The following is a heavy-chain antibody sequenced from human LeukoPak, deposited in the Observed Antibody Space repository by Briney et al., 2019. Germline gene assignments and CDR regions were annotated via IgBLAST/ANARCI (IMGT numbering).Heavy chain of an antibody. D-gene: IGHD5-24*01. J-gene: IGHJ4*02. CDR1: GFTFSSYE. Sequence: GGSLRLSCAASGFTFSSYEMNWVRQAPGKGLEWVSYISSSGSTIYYADSVKGRFTISRDNAKSSLYLQMNSLRAEDTAVYYCARDGYNPDYWGQGTLVTVSS. CDR3: ARDGYNPDY. V-gene: IGHV3-48*03. CDR2: ISSSGSTI.